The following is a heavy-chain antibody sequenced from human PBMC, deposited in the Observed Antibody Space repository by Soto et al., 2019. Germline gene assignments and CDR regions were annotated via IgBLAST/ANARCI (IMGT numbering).Heavy chain of an antibody. CDR1: GGSFSGYY. J-gene: IGHJ6*02. V-gene: IGHV4-34*01. Sequence: SETLSLTCAVYGGSFSGYYWSWIRQPPGKGLEWIGEINHSGSTNYNPSLKSRVTISVDTSKNQFSLKLSSVTAADTAVYYCARGFRLPTRITMVRGAPAPINYGMDVWGQGTTVTVSS. D-gene: IGHD3-10*01. CDR3: ARGFRLPTRITMVRGAPAPINYGMDV. CDR2: INHSGST.